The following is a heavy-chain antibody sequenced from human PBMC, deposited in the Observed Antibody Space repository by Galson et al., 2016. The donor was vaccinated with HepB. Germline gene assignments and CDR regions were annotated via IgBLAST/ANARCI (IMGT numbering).Heavy chain of an antibody. D-gene: IGHD2-21*01. J-gene: IGHJ4*02. V-gene: IGHV4-4*01. CDR2: IFHTGST. CDR1: GGPISSSNW. CDR3: ACGRWGSRGILDY. Sequence: ETLSLTCAVSGGPISSSNWRSWVRQPPGKGLEWIGEIFHTGSTNFNPSLKRRVTISIDKSKKKFSLSLNSVTGADTAVYFCACGRWGSRGILDYWGQGNLVTVSS.